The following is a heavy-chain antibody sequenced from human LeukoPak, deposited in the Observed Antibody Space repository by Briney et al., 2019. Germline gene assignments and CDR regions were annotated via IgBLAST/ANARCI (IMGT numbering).Heavy chain of an antibody. V-gene: IGHV1-69*13. Sequence: SVKVSCKASGGTFSSYAISWVRQAPGQGLEWMGGIIPIFGTANYAQKFQGRVTITADESTSTAYMELSSLRSEDTAVYYCARDGGKVTTIDYWGQGTLVTVSS. D-gene: IGHD4-17*01. CDR3: ARDGGKVTTIDY. CDR2: IIPIFGTA. J-gene: IGHJ4*02. CDR1: GGTFSSYA.